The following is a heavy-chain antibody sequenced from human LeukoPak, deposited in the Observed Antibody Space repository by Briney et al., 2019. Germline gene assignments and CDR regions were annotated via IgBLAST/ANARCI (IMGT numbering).Heavy chain of an antibody. D-gene: IGHD4-11*01. CDR1: GGSINSNY. CDR2: LYLSGNT. V-gene: IGHV4-4*07. J-gene: IGHJ4*02. Sequence: SETLSLTCTVSGGSINSNYWSWIRQPAGKGPEWIGRLYLSGNTNYNPSLRSRVTMSVDRSKNQFSLSLRSVTAADTAVYYCAIDYTSYFDYWGQGILVTVSS. CDR3: AIDYTSYFDY.